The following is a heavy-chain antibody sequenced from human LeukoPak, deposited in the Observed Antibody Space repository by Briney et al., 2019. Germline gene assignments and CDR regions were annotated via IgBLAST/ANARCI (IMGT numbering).Heavy chain of an antibody. CDR2: IFYSGST. V-gene: IGHV4-59*11. J-gene: IGHJ4*02. Sequence: SETLSLTCTVSGGSINSHYWSWIRQPPGKGLEWIGYIFYSGSTNYNPSLKSRVTISIVRSRSQFSLRLSSLTAADTAVYYCARAPVAIDYWGQGTLVTVSS. CDR3: ARAPVAIDY. CDR1: GGSINSHY. D-gene: IGHD5-12*01.